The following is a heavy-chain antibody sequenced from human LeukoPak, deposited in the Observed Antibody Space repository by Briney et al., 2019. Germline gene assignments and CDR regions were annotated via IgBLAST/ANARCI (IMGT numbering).Heavy chain of an antibody. Sequence: PSETLSLTCAVYGGSFSGYYWSWIRQPPGKGLEWIGEINHSGSTNYNPSLKSRVTISVDTSKNQFSPKLSSVTAADTAVYYCARGYCSGGSCYEQGNDYWGQGTLVTVSS. CDR2: INHSGST. CDR3: ARGYCSGGSCYEQGNDY. D-gene: IGHD2-15*01. CDR1: GGSFSGYY. J-gene: IGHJ4*02. V-gene: IGHV4-34*01.